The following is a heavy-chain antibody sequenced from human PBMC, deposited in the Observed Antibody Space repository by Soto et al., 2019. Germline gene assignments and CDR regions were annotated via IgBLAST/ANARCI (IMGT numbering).Heavy chain of an antibody. CDR1: GGTFSSYT. CDR2: IIPILGIA. V-gene: IGHV1-69*02. Sequence: GASVKVSCKASGGTFSSYTISWVRQAPGQGLEWMGRIIPILGIANYAQKFQGRVTITADKSTSTAYMELSSLRSEDTAVYYCASSYYYDSSGYSSLYYYYGMDVWGQGTTVTVSS. J-gene: IGHJ6*02. D-gene: IGHD3-22*01. CDR3: ASSYYYDSSGYSSLYYYYGMDV.